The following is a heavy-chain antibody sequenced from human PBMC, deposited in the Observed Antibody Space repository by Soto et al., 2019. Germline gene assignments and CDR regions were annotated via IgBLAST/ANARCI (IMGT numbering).Heavy chain of an antibody. CDR1: GFTFSTYA. CDR3: ARDLGSGWYITRIGY. D-gene: IGHD6-19*01. J-gene: IGHJ4*02. CDR2: ISYDGGNK. Sequence: VQLVESGGGVVQPGRSLRLSCAASGFTFSTYAMHWVRQAPGKGLEWVAIISYDGGNKYYADSVKGRFTISRDNSKNTLCLQMNRRRAEDTAVYYCARDLGSGWYITRIGYWGQGTLVTVSS. V-gene: IGHV3-30-3*01.